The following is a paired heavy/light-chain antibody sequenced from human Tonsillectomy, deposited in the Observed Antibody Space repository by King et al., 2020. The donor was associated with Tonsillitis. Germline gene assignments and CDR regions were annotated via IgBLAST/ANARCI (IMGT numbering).Heavy chain of an antibody. Sequence: EVQLVESGGGLVQPGGSLKLSCAASEFTFSSSWMTWVRQAPGKGLQWVATINPDGSEKYYADSVKGRFTVSRDNAKNSLDLQMNSLRSEDTALYYCARDQAYSSFDYWGQGTLVTVSS. CDR1: EFTFSSSW. CDR2: INPDGSEK. J-gene: IGHJ4*02. V-gene: IGHV3-7*04. D-gene: IGHD3-22*01. CDR3: ARDQAYSSFDY.
Light chain of an antibody. CDR3: SSSRSSSV. CDR2: EVN. V-gene: IGLV2-8*01. CDR1: SGDVGRYNY. Sequence: QSALTQPPSASGSPGQSITISCTGTSGDVGRYNYVSWYQQHPGKAPKLIIYEVNKRPSGVPDRFSGSKSGNTASLTVSGLQAEDEGDYYCSSSRSSSVFGGGTKLTVL. J-gene: IGLJ3*02.